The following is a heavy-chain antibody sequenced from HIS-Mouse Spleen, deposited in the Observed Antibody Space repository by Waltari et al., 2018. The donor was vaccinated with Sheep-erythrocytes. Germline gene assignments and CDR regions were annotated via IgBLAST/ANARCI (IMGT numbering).Heavy chain of an antibody. J-gene: IGHJ4*02. CDR2: IYYSGST. CDR1: GGSISSYY. D-gene: IGHD3-22*01. V-gene: IGHV4-59*01. Sequence: QVQLQESGPGLVKPSETLSLTCTVSGGSISSYYWSWIRQPPGKGLEWIGYIYYSGSTNYNPSLQSRVTISVDTSKNQFSLKLSSVTAADTAVYYCARERIYDSSGYYDYWGQGTLVTVSS. CDR3: ARERIYDSSGYYDY.